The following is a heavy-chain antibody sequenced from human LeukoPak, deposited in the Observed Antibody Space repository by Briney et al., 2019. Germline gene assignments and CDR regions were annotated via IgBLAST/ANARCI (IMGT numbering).Heavy chain of an antibody. CDR3: ATSALGSGSYYGVFDY. D-gene: IGHD3-10*02. J-gene: IGHJ4*02. V-gene: IGHV3-23*01. CDR1: GFILSSYA. CDR2: INDGGGST. Sequence: PGGSLRLSCAASGFILSSYAMSWVRQAPGKGLEWVSVINDGGGSTYYADSVRGRFTISRDKCKNCMYLQMNSLRGEDTAVSYCATSALGSGSYYGVFDYWGEGTPVTASS.